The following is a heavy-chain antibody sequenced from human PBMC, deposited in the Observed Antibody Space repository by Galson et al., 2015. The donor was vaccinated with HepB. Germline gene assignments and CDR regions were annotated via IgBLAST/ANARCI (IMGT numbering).Heavy chain of an antibody. CDR3: ARVNFLYGGRGVYFDY. CDR2: ISDSGNT. D-gene: IGHD1-14*01. Sequence: SETLSLTCTVSGGSISSYYWSWIRQPPGKGLEWIAYISDSGNTNYNPSLKSRVTLSIDTSKNQFSLRLTSVTAADTGVYYCARVNFLYGGRGVYFDYWGQGTLVTVSS. J-gene: IGHJ4*02. CDR1: GGSISSYY. V-gene: IGHV4-59*01.